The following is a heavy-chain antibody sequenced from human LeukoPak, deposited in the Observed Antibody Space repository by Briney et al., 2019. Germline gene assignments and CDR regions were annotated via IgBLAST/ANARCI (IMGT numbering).Heavy chain of an antibody. CDR1: GFIFRSYA. Sequence: GGSLRLSCAASGFIFRSYAMSWVRQAPGKGLEWVSAISGSGGSTYYADSVKGRFTISRDDSKNTLSLQMTSLRAEDTAIYYCAKDGDYYDSGGYSSFFDYWGQGTLVTVSS. CDR3: AKDGDYYDSGGYSSFFDY. CDR2: ISGSGGST. D-gene: IGHD3-22*01. V-gene: IGHV3-23*01. J-gene: IGHJ4*02.